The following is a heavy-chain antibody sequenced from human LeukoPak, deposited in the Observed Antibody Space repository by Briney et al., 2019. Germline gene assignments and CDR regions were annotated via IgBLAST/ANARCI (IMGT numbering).Heavy chain of an antibody. CDR1: GFTFSSYE. V-gene: IGHV3-48*03. Sequence: GGSLRLSCAASGFTFSSYEMNWVRQAPGKGLEWVSYITDSGSTIYYADSVKGRFTISRDNFKNTLYLQMNTLRAEDTAVYYCASGLSVTTSGDYWGQGTLVTVSS. D-gene: IGHD4-17*01. J-gene: IGHJ4*02. CDR2: ITDSGSTI. CDR3: ASGLSVTTSGDY.